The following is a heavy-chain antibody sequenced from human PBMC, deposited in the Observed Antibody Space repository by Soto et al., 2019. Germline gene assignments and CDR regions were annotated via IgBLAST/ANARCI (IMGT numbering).Heavy chain of an antibody. J-gene: IGHJ4*02. CDR2: INHSGST. V-gene: IGHV4-34*01. CDR1: GGSFSGYY. D-gene: IGHD3-16*02. CDR3: ARARNYDDVWGSYRFPSFLDY. Sequence: SETLSLTCAVYGGSFSGYYWSWIRQPPGKGLEWIGEINHSGSTNYNPSLESRVTISVDTSKNQFSLKLSSVTAADTAVYYCARARNYDDVWGSYRFPSFLDYWGQGTMVTVSS.